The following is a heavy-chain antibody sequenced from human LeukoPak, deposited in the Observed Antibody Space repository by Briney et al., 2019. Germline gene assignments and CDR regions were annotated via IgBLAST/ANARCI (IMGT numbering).Heavy chain of an antibody. CDR2: IYTSGST. D-gene: IGHD2-2*02. Sequence: PSETLSLTCTVSGVSFSSYYWSWIRQPAGKGLEWIGRIYTSGSTNYNPSLKRRGTISLNTSKKQLSLKLSSVTAADTAVYYWARGGSVVPAAIPFTYYYYMDVWGKGTTVTVSS. CDR1: GVSFSSYY. J-gene: IGHJ6*03. V-gene: IGHV4-4*07. CDR3: ARGGSVVPAAIPFTYYYYMDV.